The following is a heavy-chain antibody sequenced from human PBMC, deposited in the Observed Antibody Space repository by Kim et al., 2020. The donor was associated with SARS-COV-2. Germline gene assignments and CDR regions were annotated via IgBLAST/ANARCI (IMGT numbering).Heavy chain of an antibody. CDR2: ISYDGSNK. J-gene: IGHJ6*01. V-gene: IGHV3-30-3*01. D-gene: IGHD3-3*01. Sequence: GGSLRLSCAASGFTFSSYAMHWVRQAPGKGLEWVAVISYDGSNKYYADSVKGRFTISRDNSKNTLYLQMNSLRAEDTAVYYCANLGVWSGYYTDYYYYG. CDR1: GFTFSSYA. CDR3: ANLGVWSGYYTDYYYYG.